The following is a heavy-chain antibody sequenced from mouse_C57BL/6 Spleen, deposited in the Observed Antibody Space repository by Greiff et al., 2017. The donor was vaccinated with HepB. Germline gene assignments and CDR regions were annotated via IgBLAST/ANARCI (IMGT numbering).Heavy chain of an antibody. CDR3: ASLLLYAMDY. J-gene: IGHJ4*01. V-gene: IGHV1-64*01. Sequence: VQLQQPGAELVKPGASVKLSCKASGYTFTSYWMHWVKQRPGQGLEWIGMIHPNSGSTNYNEKFKSKATLTVNKSSITAYMQLSSLTSEDSAVYYCASLLLYAMDYWGQGTSVTVSS. D-gene: IGHD2-10*01. CDR1: GYTFTSYW. CDR2: IHPNSGST.